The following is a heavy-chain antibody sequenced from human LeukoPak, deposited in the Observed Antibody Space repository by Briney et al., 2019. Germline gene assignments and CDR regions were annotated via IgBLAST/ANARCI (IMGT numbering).Heavy chain of an antibody. J-gene: IGHJ3*02. Sequence: PGGSLRLSCAASGFTFSSYEMNWVRQAPGKGLEWVSYIGSSGDTIYYADSVKGRFTISRDNANNSLYLQMNSLRAEDTAVYYCARATRSYYYHAFDIWGQGTLVTVSS. CDR2: IGSSGDTI. CDR1: GFTFSSYE. CDR3: ARATRSYYYHAFDI. D-gene: IGHD3-22*01. V-gene: IGHV3-48*03.